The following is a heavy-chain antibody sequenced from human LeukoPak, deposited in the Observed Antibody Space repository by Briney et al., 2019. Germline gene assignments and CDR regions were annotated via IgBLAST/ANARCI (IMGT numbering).Heavy chain of an antibody. V-gene: IGHV1-69*06. D-gene: IGHD5-18*01. Sequence: ASVKVSCKASGGSFSSYTFTWVRQAPGQGLEWMGGIIPIFGTPKYAQKFQGRVTITADKSTSTAYMELSSLRSEDTAVYYCARDRGYSSTLMSYWGQGTLVTVSS. CDR3: ARDRGYSSTLMSY. CDR1: GGSFSSYT. J-gene: IGHJ4*02. CDR2: IIPIFGTP.